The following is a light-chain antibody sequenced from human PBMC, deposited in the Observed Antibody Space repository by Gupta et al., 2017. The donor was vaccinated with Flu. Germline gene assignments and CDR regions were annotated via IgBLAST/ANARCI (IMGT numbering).Light chain of an antibody. CDR1: KLGDRF. J-gene: IGLJ2*01. V-gene: IGLV3-1*01. Sequence: SYDLTQPPSVSVSPGQTVSITCSGDKLGDRFACWYQQKPGQSPVLVIYHDSKRPSGIPERFSGSNSGNTPTLTISGTQAMDEADYYCQAWDSGTAVFGGGTKLTVL. CDR2: HDS. CDR3: QAWDSGTAV.